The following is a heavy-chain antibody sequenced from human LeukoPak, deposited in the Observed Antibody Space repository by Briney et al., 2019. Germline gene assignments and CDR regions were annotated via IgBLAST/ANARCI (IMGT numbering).Heavy chain of an antibody. CDR1: GFTFSSYG. Sequence: GGTLRLSCAASGFTFSSYGMSWVRQAPGKGLEWVSGINWNGGSTGYADSVKGRFTISRDNAKNSLYLQMNSLRAEDTALYYCARDCAKTPAFDYWGQGTLVTVSS. CDR3: ARDCAKTPAFDY. CDR2: INWNGGST. D-gene: IGHD4/OR15-4a*01. V-gene: IGHV3-20*04. J-gene: IGHJ4*02.